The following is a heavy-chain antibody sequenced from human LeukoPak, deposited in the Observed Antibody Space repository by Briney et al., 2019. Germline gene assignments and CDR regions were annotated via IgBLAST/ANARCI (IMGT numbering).Heavy chain of an antibody. V-gene: IGHV4-34*01. CDR2: ITHSGST. Sequence: SETLPLICAVYVGSFSGKYWTWIRQPPGKGLEWIGEITHSGSTYYNPSLNSRVTISVDTSKNQFSLKLNSVTAADTAVYYCARDLMTWGQGTLLTVSS. J-gene: IGHJ4*02. CDR1: VGSFSGKY. CDR3: ARDLMT.